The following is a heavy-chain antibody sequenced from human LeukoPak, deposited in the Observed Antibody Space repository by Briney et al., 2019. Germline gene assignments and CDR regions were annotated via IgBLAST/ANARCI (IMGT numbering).Heavy chain of an antibody. J-gene: IGHJ4*02. Sequence: EASVKVSCKASGYTFTGYYMHWVRQAPGQGVEWMGWINPNSGGTNYAQKFQGRVTMTRDTSISTAYMELSRLRSDDTAVYYCARARQPRIAAAGVDYWGQGTLVTASS. CDR2: INPNSGGT. CDR3: ARARQPRIAAAGVDY. CDR1: GYTFTGYY. V-gene: IGHV1-2*02. D-gene: IGHD6-13*01.